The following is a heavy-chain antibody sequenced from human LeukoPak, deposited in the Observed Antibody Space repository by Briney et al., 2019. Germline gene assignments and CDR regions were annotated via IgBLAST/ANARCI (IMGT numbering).Heavy chain of an antibody. D-gene: IGHD1-26*01. CDR2: INPNSGGT. J-gene: IGHJ4*02. V-gene: IGHV1-2*02. CDR3: ARVSVVGASRWDY. CDR1: VYTFTGYY. Sequence: ASVNVSCKASVYTFTGYYMHWVRQAPGQGREWMGWINPNSGGTNYAQKFQGRVTMTRDTSISTAYMELSRLRSDDTAVYYCARVSVVGASRWDYWGQGTLVTVSS.